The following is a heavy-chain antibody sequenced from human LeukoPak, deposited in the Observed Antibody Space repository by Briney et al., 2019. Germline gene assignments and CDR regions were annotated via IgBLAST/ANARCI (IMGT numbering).Heavy chain of an antibody. CDR3: ARDSGCSSTGCYTGVRYSLYYYMDV. CDR1: GYSISSGHF. CDR2: VYQSGST. J-gene: IGHJ6*03. V-gene: IGHV4-38-2*02. Sequence: SETLSLTCTVAGYSISSGHFWAWIRQPPGKGLEWIGSVYQSGSTYYNPSVNSRVTISVDRSKNQFSLKVPSVTAADTAVYFCARDSGCSSTGCYTGVRYSLYYYMDVWGKGTTVTVSS. D-gene: IGHD2-2*02.